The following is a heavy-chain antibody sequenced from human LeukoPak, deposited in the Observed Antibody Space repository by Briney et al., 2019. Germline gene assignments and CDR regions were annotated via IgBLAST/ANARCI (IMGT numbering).Heavy chain of an antibody. CDR1: GFTFSSYA. V-gene: IGHV3-23*01. J-gene: IGHJ4*02. D-gene: IGHD3-10*01. CDR2: ISGSGGYT. CDR3: AKPFYGSGSYELAY. Sequence: GGSLRLSCAASGFTFSSYAMTWVRQAPGKGLEWVSSISGSGGYTYYTDSVQGRFTISRDNSKNTLYLQMNSLRAEDTAVYYCAKPFYGSGSYELAYWGQGTLVTVSS.